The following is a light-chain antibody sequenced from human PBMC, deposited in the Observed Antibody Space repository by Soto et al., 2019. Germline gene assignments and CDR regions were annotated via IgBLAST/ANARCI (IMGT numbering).Light chain of an antibody. Sequence: ALTQSPATLSVSPGERVTLSCRARENVGTNLAWYQQRPGQPPRLLIYGSSTRATGISATFSGSGSRTEFTLTISSLQSEDSAVYYCQQYNNWGLSFGGGTKVDIK. V-gene: IGKV3D-15*01. CDR3: QQYNNWGLS. CDR2: GSS. J-gene: IGKJ4*01. CDR1: ENVGTN.